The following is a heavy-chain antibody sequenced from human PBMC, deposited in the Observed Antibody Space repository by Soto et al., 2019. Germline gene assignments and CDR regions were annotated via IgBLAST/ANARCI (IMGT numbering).Heavy chain of an antibody. D-gene: IGHD5-12*01. V-gene: IGHV5-10-1*01. Sequence: GESLKISCKGSGYSFTSYWISWVRQMPGKGLEWMGRIDPSDSYTNYSPSFQGHVTISADNSISTAYLQWSSLKASDTAMYYCARLVVEMATITYYYYGMDVWGQGTTVTVSS. CDR1: GYSFTSYW. CDR2: IDPSDSYT. J-gene: IGHJ6*02. CDR3: ARLVVEMATITYYYYGMDV.